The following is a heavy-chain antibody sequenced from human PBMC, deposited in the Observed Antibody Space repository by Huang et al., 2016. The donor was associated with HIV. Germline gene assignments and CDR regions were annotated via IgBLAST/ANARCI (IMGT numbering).Heavy chain of an antibody. CDR1: GFIFSSYA. CDR3: AKGGRAYSGYDSDY. V-gene: IGHV3-23*01. J-gene: IGHJ4*02. Sequence: EVQLLESGGALIQSGGSLRLSCAASGFIFSSYAMSWVRQAPGTGLEWGSAISGRGGSTYYADSVKGRFTISRDNSKKTLYLQMNSLRAEDTAVYYCAKGGRAYSGYDSDYWGQGTLVTVSS. D-gene: IGHD5-12*01. CDR2: ISGRGGST.